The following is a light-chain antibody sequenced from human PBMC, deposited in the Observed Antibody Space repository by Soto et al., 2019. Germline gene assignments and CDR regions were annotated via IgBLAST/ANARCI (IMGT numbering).Light chain of an antibody. V-gene: IGLV2-11*01. Sequence: QSVLTQPRSVSGSPGQSVTISCTGTSRYVGGYNYVSWYQQHPGKAPKLMIYDVSKRPSGVPDRFSGSKSGNTASLTISGLQAEDEADYYCCSYAGSYTYVFGTGNKVTVL. CDR1: SRYVGGYNY. CDR2: DVS. J-gene: IGLJ1*01. CDR3: CSYAGSYTYV.